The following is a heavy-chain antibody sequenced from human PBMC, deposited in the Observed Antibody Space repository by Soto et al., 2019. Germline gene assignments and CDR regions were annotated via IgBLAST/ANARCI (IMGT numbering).Heavy chain of an antibody. D-gene: IGHD2-2*01. CDR2: INHSGST. V-gene: IGHV4-34*01. Sequence: PSETLSLTCAVYGGSFSGYYWSWIRQPPGKWLEWIGEINHSGSTNYNPSLKSRVTISVDTSKNQFSLKLSSVTAADTAVYYCVRAYCSSTSCYYNNWFDPWGQGXLVTVYS. CDR1: GGSFSGYY. CDR3: VRAYCSSTSCYYNNWFDP. J-gene: IGHJ5*02.